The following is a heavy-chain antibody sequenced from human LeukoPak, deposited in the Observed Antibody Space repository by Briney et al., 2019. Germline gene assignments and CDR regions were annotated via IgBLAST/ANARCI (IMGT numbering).Heavy chain of an antibody. V-gene: IGHV1-18*01. Sequence: ASVKVSCKASGYTFTSYGISWVRQAPRQGLEWMGWISAYNGNTNYAQKLQGRVTMTTDTSTSTAYMELRSLRSDDTAVYYCARGWMAYCGGDCYFDYWGQGTLVTVSS. CDR3: ARGWMAYCGGDCYFDY. CDR1: GYTFTSYG. J-gene: IGHJ4*02. CDR2: ISAYNGNT. D-gene: IGHD2-21*02.